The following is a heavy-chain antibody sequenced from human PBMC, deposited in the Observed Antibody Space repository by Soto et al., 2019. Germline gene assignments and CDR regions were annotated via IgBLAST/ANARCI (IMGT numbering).Heavy chain of an antibody. V-gene: IGHV1-2*06. CDR3: ARDVSFALLGYSFAFDL. Sequence: AGVTGSCKAPGYRFTTHYIHWVRQAPGQGREWIGRMNGDTGGATYAQKFQGRVAMTRDTSINTAYMEVSSVKSDDTAMYYCARDVSFALLGYSFAFDLWC. D-gene: IGHD5-18*01. CDR2: MNGDTGGA. CDR1: GYRFTTHY. J-gene: IGHJ4*01.